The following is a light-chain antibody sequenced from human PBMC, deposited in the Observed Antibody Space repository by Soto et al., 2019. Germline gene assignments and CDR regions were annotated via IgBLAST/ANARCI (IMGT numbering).Light chain of an antibody. V-gene: IGLV2-14*01. CDR3: SSYTSSRGVV. Sequence: QSALTQPASVSGSPGQSITISCTGTSSDVGGYNYVSWHQQHPGKAPKLMIYEVSNRPSGVSNRFSGSKSGNTASLTISGLQAEDEADYYCSSYTSSRGVVFGGGTKLTVL. CDR1: SSDVGGYNY. J-gene: IGLJ2*01. CDR2: EVS.